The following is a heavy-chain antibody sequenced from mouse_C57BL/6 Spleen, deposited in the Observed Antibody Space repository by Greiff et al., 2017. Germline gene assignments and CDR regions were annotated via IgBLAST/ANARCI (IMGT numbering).Heavy chain of an antibody. D-gene: IGHD2-4*01. V-gene: IGHV1-69*01. CDR3: ARSYYDSLDY. CDR1: GYTFTSYW. Sequence: QVQLQQPGAELVMPGASVKLSCKASGYTFTSYWMHWVKQRPGQGLEWIGEIDPSDSYTNYNQKFKGKSTLTVDKSSSTAYMQLSSLTSDDSAVYYCARSYYDSLDYWGQGTTLTVSS. CDR2: IDPSDSYT. J-gene: IGHJ2*01.